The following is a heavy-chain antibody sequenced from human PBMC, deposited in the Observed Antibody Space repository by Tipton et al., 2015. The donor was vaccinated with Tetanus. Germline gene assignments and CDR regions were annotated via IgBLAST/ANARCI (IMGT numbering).Heavy chain of an antibody. J-gene: IGHJ5*02. V-gene: IGHV4-59*01. CDR2: IHSSGST. CDR1: GGSISSYY. Sequence: TLSLTCTVSGGSISSYYWSWIRQPPGKGPEWIGQIHSSGSTSYIPSLKSRVTISVGTSKNQFSLKLSSVTAADTAVYYCARGIMVRGVSRFDPWGQGTLVTVSS. D-gene: IGHD3-10*01. CDR3: ARGIMVRGVSRFDP.